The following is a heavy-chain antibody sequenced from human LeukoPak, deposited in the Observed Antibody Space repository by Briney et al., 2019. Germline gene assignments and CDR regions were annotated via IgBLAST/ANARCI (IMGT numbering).Heavy chain of an antibody. D-gene: IGHD5-18*01. CDR3: ARGGYSYRFDY. CDR2: IYYSGGT. J-gene: IGHJ4*02. V-gene: IGHV4-59*01. CDR1: GDSIGGYY. Sequence: EASETLSLTCTVSGDSIGGYYWSWIRQPPGKGLEWIGCIYYSGGTNYNPSLKSRVTISVDTSKNQFSLKLSSVTAADTAVYYCARGGYSYRFDYWGQGTLVTVSS.